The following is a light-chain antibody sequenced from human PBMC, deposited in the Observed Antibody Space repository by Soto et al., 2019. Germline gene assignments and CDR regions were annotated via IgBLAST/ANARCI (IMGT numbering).Light chain of an antibody. CDR2: AAS. J-gene: IGKJ1*01. V-gene: IGKV1-17*01. Sequence: DIQMTQFPSSLSASVGDRVTITCRASQGIRNDLAWYQQKPGKTPKRLIYAASSLQSGVPARFIGSGSGTEFPLAISSLQPEVFATFYCLQHSTYPLTIGQGTKVEIK. CDR1: QGIRND. CDR3: LQHSTYPLT.